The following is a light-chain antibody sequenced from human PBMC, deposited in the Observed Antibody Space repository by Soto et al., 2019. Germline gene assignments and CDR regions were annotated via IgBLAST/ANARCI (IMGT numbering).Light chain of an antibody. Sequence: DIQMTQSPSTLSASVGDRVTITCRASQSISSWLAWYQQKPGKAPKLLIYDASSLESGVPSRFSGSGSGTEFTLTISSLQPDDFATYYCQQYNGYRTFGQGDQGGYQ. CDR2: DAS. J-gene: IGKJ1*01. V-gene: IGKV1-5*01. CDR3: QQYNGYRT. CDR1: QSISSW.